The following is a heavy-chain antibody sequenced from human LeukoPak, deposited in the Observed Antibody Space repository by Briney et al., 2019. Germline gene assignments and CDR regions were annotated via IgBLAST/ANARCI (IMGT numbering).Heavy chain of an antibody. CDR3: ARDKRAVAGTCYYYGMDV. CDR1: GFTFSSYS. Sequence: GGSLRLSCAASGFTFSSYSMNWVRQAPGKGLEWVSSISSSSSYIYYADSVKGRFTISRDNAKNSLYLQMNSLRAEDTAVYYCARDKRAVAGTCYYYGMDVWGQGTTVTVSS. CDR2: ISSSSSYI. J-gene: IGHJ6*02. D-gene: IGHD6-19*01. V-gene: IGHV3-21*01.